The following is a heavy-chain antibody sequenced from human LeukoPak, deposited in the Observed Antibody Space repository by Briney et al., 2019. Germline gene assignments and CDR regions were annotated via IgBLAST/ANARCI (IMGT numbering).Heavy chain of an antibody. D-gene: IGHD3-22*01. J-gene: IGHJ4*02. Sequence: SGPALVHPTQPLTLTCTFSGFSLSTSGMCVSWIRQPPGKALEWLARIDWDDDKYYSTSLKTRLTISKDTSKNQVVLTMTNMDPVDTATYYCARMQSSGYRYFGYWGQGTLVTASS. CDR1: GFSLSTSGMC. CDR3: ARMQSSGYRYFGY. V-gene: IGHV2-70*11. CDR2: IDWDDDK.